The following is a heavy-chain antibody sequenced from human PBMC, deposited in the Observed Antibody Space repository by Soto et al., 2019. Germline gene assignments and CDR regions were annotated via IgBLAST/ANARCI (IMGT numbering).Heavy chain of an antibody. Sequence: SETLSLTCAVYGGSFSGYYWSWIRQPPGKGLEWIGEINHSGSTNYNPSLKSRVTISVDTSKNQFSLKLSSVTAADTAVYYCWLTRLYGMDVWGQGITVTVSS. V-gene: IGHV4-34*01. CDR2: INHSGST. CDR3: WLTRLYGMDV. D-gene: IGHD1-1*01. CDR1: GGSFSGYY. J-gene: IGHJ6*02.